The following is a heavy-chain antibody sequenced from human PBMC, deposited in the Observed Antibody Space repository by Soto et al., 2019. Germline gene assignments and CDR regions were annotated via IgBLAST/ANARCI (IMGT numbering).Heavy chain of an antibody. V-gene: IGHV4-30-2*01. CDR2: IYYSGST. CDR1: GDSLNSGGYS. D-gene: IGHD6-13*01. J-gene: IGHJ4*02. CDR3: ARNRVGSSWYVDY. Sequence: SETLSLTCAVSGDSLNSGGYSWSWIRQPPRKGLEWIGYIYYSGSTHYNPSLQSRVTMSLDRSKNQFSLRLNAVTAADTAVYYCARNRVGSSWYVDYWGQGIQVTVSS.